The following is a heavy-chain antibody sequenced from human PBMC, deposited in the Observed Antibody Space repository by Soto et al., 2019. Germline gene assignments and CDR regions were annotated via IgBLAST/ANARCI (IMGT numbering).Heavy chain of an antibody. V-gene: IGHV1-8*01. CDR2: MNPNSGNT. Sequence: GASVKVSCKASGDTFTSYDINWVRQATGQGLEWMGWMNPNSGNTGYAQKFQGRVTMTRNTSISTAYMELSSLRSEDTAVYYCARVGLRTLLNYYYYYYMDVWGKGTTVTVSS. J-gene: IGHJ6*03. D-gene: IGHD5-12*01. CDR1: GDTFTSYD. CDR3: ARVGLRTLLNYYYYYYMDV.